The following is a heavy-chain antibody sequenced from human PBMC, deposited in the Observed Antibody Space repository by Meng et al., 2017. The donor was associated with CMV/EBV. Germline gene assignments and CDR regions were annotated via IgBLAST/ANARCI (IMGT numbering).Heavy chain of an antibody. J-gene: IGHJ6*02. D-gene: IGHD2-2*01. CDR1: GGSISSSNW. V-gene: IGHV4-4*02. CDR3: ARSLYCSSTSCYLEGMDV. Sequence: SETLSPTCAVSGGSISSSNWWSWVRQPPGKWLEWIGEIYHSGSTNYNPSLKSRVTISVDKSKNQFSLKLSSVTAADTAVYHCARSLYCSSTSCYLEGMDVWGQGTTVTVSS. CDR2: IYHSGST.